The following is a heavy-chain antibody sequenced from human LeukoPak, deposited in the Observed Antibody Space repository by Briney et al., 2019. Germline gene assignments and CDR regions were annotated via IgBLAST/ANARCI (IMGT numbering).Heavy chain of an antibody. J-gene: IGHJ4*02. CDR1: GFTFSSYG. Sequence: GGSLRLSCAASGFTFSSYGMHWVRQAPGKGLEWVSAISASGGSTYYADSVKGRFTISRDNSKNTLYLQMNSLRAEDTAVYYCAKDLAWGPYSGYDNPGGDFWGQGTLVTVSS. D-gene: IGHD5-12*01. CDR3: AKDLAWGPYSGYDNPGGDF. CDR2: ISASGGST. V-gene: IGHV3-23*01.